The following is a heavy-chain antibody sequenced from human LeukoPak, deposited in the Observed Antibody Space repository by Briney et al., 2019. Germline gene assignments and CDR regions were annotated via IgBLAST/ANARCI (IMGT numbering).Heavy chain of an antibody. CDR2: IRGKANSYST. CDR3: ARGGSYRHFDY. J-gene: IGHJ4*02. D-gene: IGHD1-26*01. CDR1: GFTFGDHY. V-gene: IGHV3-72*01. Sequence: PGGSLRLSCAASGFTFGDHYMDWVRQAPGKGLEWVGRIRGKANSYSTEYAASVKGRFTISRDDSENSLYVQMNSLKTEDTAVYYCARGGSYRHFDYWGQGTLVTVSS.